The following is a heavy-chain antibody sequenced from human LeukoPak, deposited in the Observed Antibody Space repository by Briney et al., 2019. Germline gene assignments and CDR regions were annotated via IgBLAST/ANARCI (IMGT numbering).Heavy chain of an antibody. CDR2: INPNSGGT. CDR1: GYTFTGYY. CDR3: ARDNGDYWFDY. J-gene: IGHJ4*02. V-gene: IGHV1-2*02. Sequence: ASVKVSCKASGYTFTGYYMHWVRQAPGQGLEWMGWINPNSGGTNYAQKFQGRVTMTRHTSISTAYMELTRLRSDDTAVYYCARDNGDYWFDYWGQGTLVTVSS. D-gene: IGHD4-17*01.